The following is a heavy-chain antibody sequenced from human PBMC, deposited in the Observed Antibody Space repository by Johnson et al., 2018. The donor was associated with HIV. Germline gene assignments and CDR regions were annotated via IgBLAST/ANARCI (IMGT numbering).Heavy chain of an antibody. V-gene: IGHV3-49*04. CDR2: IRSKAYGGTT. CDR1: GFTFGDYA. J-gene: IGHJ3*02. CDR3: AIRGGRDAFYI. Sequence: VHLVESGGGLVQPGRSLRLSCTASGFTFGDYAMSWVRQAPGKGLEWVGFIRSKAYGGTTEYAASVRGRFTISRDDSKNTLYLQMNSLRAEDTAVYYCAIRGGRDAFYIWGQGTMVTVSS. D-gene: IGHD3-10*01.